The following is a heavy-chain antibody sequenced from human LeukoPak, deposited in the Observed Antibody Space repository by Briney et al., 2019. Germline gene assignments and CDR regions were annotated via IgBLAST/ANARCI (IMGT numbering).Heavy chain of an antibody. D-gene: IGHD2-21*02. CDR2: IYTSGST. CDR3: ASEHVVVTAMGDAFDI. V-gene: IGHV4-61*02. J-gene: IGHJ3*02. Sequence: SETLSLTCTVSGGSISSGSYYWSWIRQPAGKGLEWIGRIYTSGSTNYNPSLKSRVTISVDTSKNQFSLKLSSVTAADTAVYYCASEHVVVTAMGDAFDIWGQGTMVTVSS. CDR1: GGSISSGSYY.